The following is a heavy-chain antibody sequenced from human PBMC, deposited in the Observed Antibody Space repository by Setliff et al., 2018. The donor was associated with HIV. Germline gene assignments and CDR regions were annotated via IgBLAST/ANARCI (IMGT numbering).Heavy chain of an antibody. Sequence: SVKVSCKASGGRISNFAISWVRQAPGQGLEWMGGIIPILGRSDYSPKLQGRVTINADESTGTVYMDLYSLTTEDTATYYCAREAPRYASGAFDMWGLGTMVTVSS. J-gene: IGHJ3*02. D-gene: IGHD3-10*01. CDR2: IIPILGRS. CDR1: GGRISNFA. V-gene: IGHV1-69*10. CDR3: AREAPRYASGAFDM.